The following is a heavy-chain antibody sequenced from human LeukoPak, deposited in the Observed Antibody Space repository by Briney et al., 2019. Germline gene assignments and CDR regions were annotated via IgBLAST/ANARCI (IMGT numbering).Heavy chain of an antibody. V-gene: IGHV3-23*01. CDR1: GFTFTSYA. CDR2: ISGSGGST. CDR3: AKDSNYYPVGVYY. D-gene: IGHD3-22*01. J-gene: IGHJ4*02. Sequence: GGSLRLSCAASGFTFTSYAMSWVRQAPGKGLEWVSAISGSGGSTFYADSVKGRFTISRDNSKRTLYLQMNSLRAEDTAFYYCAKDSNYYPVGVYYWGQGTLVTASS.